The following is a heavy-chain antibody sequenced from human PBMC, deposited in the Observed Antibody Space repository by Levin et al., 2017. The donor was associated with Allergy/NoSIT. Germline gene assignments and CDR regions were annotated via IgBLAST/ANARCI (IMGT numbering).Heavy chain of an antibody. Sequence: LSLTCAASGFTFSSYWMSWVRQAPGKGLEWVANIKQDGSEKYYVDSVKGRFTISRDNAKNSLYLQMNSLRAEDTAVYYCARARGYYDFWSGYYTPDYWGQGTLVTVSS. D-gene: IGHD3-3*01. CDR3: ARARGYYDFWSGYYTPDY. CDR1: GFTFSSYW. J-gene: IGHJ4*02. CDR2: IKQDGSEK. V-gene: IGHV3-7*01.